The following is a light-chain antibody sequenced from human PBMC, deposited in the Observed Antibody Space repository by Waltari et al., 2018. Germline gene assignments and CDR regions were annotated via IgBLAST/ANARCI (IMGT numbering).Light chain of an antibody. CDR1: SSDIGYYNL. Sequence: QSALTQPASVSGSPGQSITLSCTGTSSDIGYYNLVSWYQQDPGKAPKVIIYEVNKRPSGVSNRFSGSKSGNTASLTISGLQAEDEADYYCCSYIGDSAWVFGGGTKVTVL. CDR2: EVN. J-gene: IGLJ3*02. V-gene: IGLV2-23*02. CDR3: CSYIGDSAWV.